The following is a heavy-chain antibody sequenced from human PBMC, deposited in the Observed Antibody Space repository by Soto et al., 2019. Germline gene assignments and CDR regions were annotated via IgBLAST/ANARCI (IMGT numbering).Heavy chain of an antibody. CDR3: ARDLESDIVVVVAALDY. V-gene: IGHV3-33*01. Sequence: QVQLVESGGGVVQPGRSLRLSCAASGFTFSSYGMHWVRQAPGKGLEWVAVIWYDGSNKYYADSVKGRFSISRDNSKNTLYLHMNRLRAEDTAVYYCARDLESDIVVVVAALDYWGQGTLVTVSS. CDR2: IWYDGSNK. CDR1: GFTFSSYG. J-gene: IGHJ4*02. D-gene: IGHD2-15*01.